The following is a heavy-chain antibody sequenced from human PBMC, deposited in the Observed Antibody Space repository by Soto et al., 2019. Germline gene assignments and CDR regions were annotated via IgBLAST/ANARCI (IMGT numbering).Heavy chain of an antibody. CDR3: ARDDLWTGHGMHX. CDR2: ISANNNNT. Sequence: ASLKVSCNASGYRFTSHGISWVRQAPGQGLEWMGFISANNNNTYYAQRLQERVTVTTDTSTSTNYMELRSLTSDHTAVHYCARDDLWTGHGMHXWGQGTTVTVS. J-gene: IGHJ6*02. V-gene: IGHV1-18*04. D-gene: IGHD3-3*01. CDR1: GYRFTSHG.